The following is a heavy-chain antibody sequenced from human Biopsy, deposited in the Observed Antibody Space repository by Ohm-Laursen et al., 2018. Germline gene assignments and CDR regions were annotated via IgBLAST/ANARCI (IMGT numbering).Heavy chain of an antibody. V-gene: IGHV3-9*01. Sequence: SLRLSCAASGFRFDDYAMHWVRHAPGKGLEWVSGISWSSGTIGYADSVKGRFTVSRDNAKNSLFLQMNSLRVEDTALYYCVKSAYSSGFWEASDYWGQGTLVTVSS. CDR1: GFRFDDYA. CDR3: VKSAYSSGFWEASDY. J-gene: IGHJ4*02. D-gene: IGHD6-19*01. CDR2: ISWSSGTI.